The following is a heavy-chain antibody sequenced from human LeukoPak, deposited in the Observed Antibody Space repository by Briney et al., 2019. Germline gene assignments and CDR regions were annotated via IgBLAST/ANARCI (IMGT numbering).Heavy chain of an antibody. CDR3: ARVSYCSGGSCYSE. Sequence: SETLSLTCAVYGGSFSGYYWSWLRQPPGKGLEWIGEINHSGSTNYNPSLKSRVTISVDTSKNQFSLKLSSVTAADTAVYYCARVSYCSGGSCYSEWGQGTLVTVSS. J-gene: IGHJ4*02. D-gene: IGHD2-15*01. CDR1: GGSFSGYY. V-gene: IGHV4-34*01. CDR2: INHSGST.